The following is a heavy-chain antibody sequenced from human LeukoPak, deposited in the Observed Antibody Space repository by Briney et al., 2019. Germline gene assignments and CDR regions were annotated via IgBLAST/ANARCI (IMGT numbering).Heavy chain of an antibody. CDR3: ARVGYSYGDFDY. CDR1: GGSISSYY. J-gene: IGHJ4*02. V-gene: IGHV4-59*08. Sequence: NTSETLSLTCTVSGGSISSYYWSWIRQPPGKGLEWIGYIYYSGSTNYNPSLKSRVTISVDTSKNQFSLKLSSVTAADTAVYYCARVGYSYGDFDYWGQGTLVTVSS. CDR2: IYYSGST. D-gene: IGHD5-18*01.